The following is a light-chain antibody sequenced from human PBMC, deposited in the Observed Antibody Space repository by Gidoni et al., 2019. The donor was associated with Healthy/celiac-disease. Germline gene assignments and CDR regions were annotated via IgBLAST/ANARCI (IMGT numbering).Light chain of an antibody. CDR3: CSYAGSYVPYV. CDR2: DVS. J-gene: IGLJ1*01. Sequence: QSALTQPRSVSGSPGQSVTISCTGTSSDVGGYNYVSWYQQHPGKAPKLMIYDVSKRPSGVPDRFSGSKSGNTASLTISWLQAEDEADYYCCSYAGSYVPYVFGTGTKVTVL. V-gene: IGLV2-11*01. CDR1: SSDVGGYNY.